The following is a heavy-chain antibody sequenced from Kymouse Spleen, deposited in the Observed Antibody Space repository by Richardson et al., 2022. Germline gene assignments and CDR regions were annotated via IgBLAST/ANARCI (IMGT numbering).Heavy chain of an antibody. J-gene: IGHJ6*02. Sequence: EVQLVESGGGLVQPGRSLRLSCAASGFTFDDYAMHWVRQAPGKGLEWVSGISWNSGSIGYADSVKGRFTISRDNAKNSLYLQMNSLRAEDTALYYCAKEEGSGSYYNFYYYYYGMDVWGQGTTVTVSS. V-gene: IGHV3-9*01. CDR1: GFTFDDYA. D-gene: IGHD3-10*01. CDR2: ISWNSGSI. CDR3: AKEEGSGSYYNFYYYYYGMDV.